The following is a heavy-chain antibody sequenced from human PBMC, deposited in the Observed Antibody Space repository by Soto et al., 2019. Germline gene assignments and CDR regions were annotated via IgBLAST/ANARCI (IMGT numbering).Heavy chain of an antibody. V-gene: IGHV3-23*01. Sequence: QPGGSLRLSCAASGFTFSSYAMSWVRQAPGKGLEWVSAISGSGGSTYYADSVKGRFTISRDNSKNTLYLQMNSLRAEDTAVYYCAKDPSSSPEHYNWFDPWGQGTLVTVSS. CDR1: GFTFSSYA. J-gene: IGHJ5*02. CDR2: ISGSGGST. D-gene: IGHD6-6*01. CDR3: AKDPSSSPEHYNWFDP.